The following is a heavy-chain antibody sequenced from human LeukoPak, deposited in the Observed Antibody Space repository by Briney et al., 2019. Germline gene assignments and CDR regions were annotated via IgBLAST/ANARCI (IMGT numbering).Heavy chain of an antibody. D-gene: IGHD3-10*01. CDR1: GDSISSYY. Sequence: ETLSLTCTVSGDSISSYYWSWIRQPPGKGLEWVSAISGSGGSTYYADSVKGRFTISRDNSKNTLYLQMNSLRAEDTAVYYCARGYGSGSYLYYFDYWGQGTLVTVSS. V-gene: IGHV3-23*01. CDR3: ARGYGSGSYLYYFDY. CDR2: ISGSGGST. J-gene: IGHJ4*02.